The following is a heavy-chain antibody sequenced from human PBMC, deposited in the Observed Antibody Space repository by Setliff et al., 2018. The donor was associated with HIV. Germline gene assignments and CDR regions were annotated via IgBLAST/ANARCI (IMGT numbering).Heavy chain of an antibody. Sequence: NPSETLSLTCTVSGGSVRSHYWNWIRQPPGKGLEWIGEIIHSGGTNYNPSLKSRVTISVDTSKNKFPLKLSSVTAADTAVYYCARRSGYAEDYWGQGTLVTVSS. J-gene: IGHJ4*02. CDR1: GGSVRSHY. CDR3: ARRSGYAEDY. D-gene: IGHD5-12*01. CDR2: IIHSGGT. V-gene: IGHV4-34*12.